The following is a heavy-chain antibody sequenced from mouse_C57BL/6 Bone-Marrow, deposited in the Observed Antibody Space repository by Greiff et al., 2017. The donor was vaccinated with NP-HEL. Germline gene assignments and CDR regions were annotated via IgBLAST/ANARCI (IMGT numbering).Heavy chain of an antibody. CDR2: IDPSDSYT. Sequence: QVQLQQPGAELVRPGTSVKLSCKASGYTFTSYWMHWVKQRPGQGLEWIGVIDPSDSYTNYNQKFKGKATLTVDTSSSTAYMQLSSLTSEDSAVYYCARSGYDYDGAMDYWGQGTSVTVSS. V-gene: IGHV1-59*01. CDR3: ARSGYDYDGAMDY. J-gene: IGHJ4*01. CDR1: GYTFTSYW. D-gene: IGHD2-4*01.